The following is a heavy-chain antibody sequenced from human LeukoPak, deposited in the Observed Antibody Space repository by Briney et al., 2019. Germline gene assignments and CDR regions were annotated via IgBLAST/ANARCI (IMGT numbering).Heavy chain of an antibody. CDR2: ISSSSSYI. CDR1: GFTFSSYS. CDR3: ARDDIVVVPAAASAEYFQH. Sequence: GGSLRLXCAASGFTFSSYSMNWVRLAPGKGLESVSSISSSSSYIYYADSVKGRFTISRDNAKNSLYLQMNSLRAEDTAVYYCARDDIVVVPAAASAEYFQHWGQGTLVTVSS. J-gene: IGHJ1*01. V-gene: IGHV3-21*01. D-gene: IGHD2-2*01.